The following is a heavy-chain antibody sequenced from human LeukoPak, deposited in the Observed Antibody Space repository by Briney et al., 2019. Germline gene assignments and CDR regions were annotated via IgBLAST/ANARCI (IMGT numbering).Heavy chain of an antibody. V-gene: IGHV3-20*04. CDR1: GFNFDDFG. J-gene: IGHJ4*02. CDR2: IHSNGADT. Sequence: GGSLRLSCAASGFNFDDFGMTWVRQAPGKGLEWVSGIHSNGADTGYVDSVKGRFTISRDNAKNSLYLQMNSLRAEDTGVYYCARGGLWGQGTLVTVSS. CDR3: ARGGL.